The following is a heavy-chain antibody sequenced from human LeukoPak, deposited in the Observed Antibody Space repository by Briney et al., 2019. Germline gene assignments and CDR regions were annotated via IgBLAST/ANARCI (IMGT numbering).Heavy chain of an antibody. J-gene: IGHJ4*02. Sequence: PGGSLRLSCAASGFTVSSKYMSWVRQAPGKGLEWVSVIYSGGSTYYADSVKGRFTISRDNSKNTLYLQMNSLRAEDTAVYYCAKGHVEMATIHYWGQGTLVTVSS. CDR1: GFTVSSKY. D-gene: IGHD5-24*01. CDR2: IYSGGST. V-gene: IGHV3-53*01. CDR3: AKGHVEMATIHY.